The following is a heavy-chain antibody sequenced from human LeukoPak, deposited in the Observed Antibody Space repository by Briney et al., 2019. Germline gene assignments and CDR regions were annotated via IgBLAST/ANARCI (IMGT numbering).Heavy chain of an antibody. CDR3: ARGYKRTTVTTCHFDY. CDR2: VSYSGST. CDR1: GGXISSYY. J-gene: IGHJ4*02. Sequence: SETLSLTCTVSGGXISSYYWSWIRQPPGKGLEWIGYVSYSGSTNYNPALKSRVTISGDSSKNQFSLKLSSVTAADTAMYYCARGYKRTTVTTCHFDYWGQGTLVTVSS. D-gene: IGHD4-17*01. V-gene: IGHV4-59*01.